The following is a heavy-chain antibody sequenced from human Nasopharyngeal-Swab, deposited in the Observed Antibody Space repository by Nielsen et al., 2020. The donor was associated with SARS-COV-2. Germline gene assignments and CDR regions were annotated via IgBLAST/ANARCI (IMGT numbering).Heavy chain of an antibody. CDR2: IKQDGSEK. J-gene: IGHJ6*02. Sequence: GESLKISCAAPGFTFSSYWMSWVRQAPGQGLEWVANIKQDGSEKYYVDSVKGRFTISRDNAKNSLYLQMNSLRAEDTAVYYCARDMRGGHGYGDFYYYYGMDVWGQGTTVTVSS. V-gene: IGHV3-7*01. D-gene: IGHD4-17*01. CDR3: ARDMRGGHGYGDFYYYYGMDV. CDR1: GFTFSSYW.